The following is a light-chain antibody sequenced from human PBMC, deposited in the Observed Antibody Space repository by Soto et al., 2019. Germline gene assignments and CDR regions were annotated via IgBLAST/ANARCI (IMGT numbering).Light chain of an antibody. V-gene: IGKV1-39*01. CDR3: QQSSNAPPFT. CDR2: SAS. J-gene: IGKJ2*01. CDR1: QSISIY. Sequence: DIQLTQSPSSLSASVGDRVTITCRASQSISIYLHWYQQKPGKAPKLLIYSASTLQTGVPLRFSGSGSGTEFTLTLDNLQPEDFATYYCQQSSNAPPFTFGQGTKLEIK.